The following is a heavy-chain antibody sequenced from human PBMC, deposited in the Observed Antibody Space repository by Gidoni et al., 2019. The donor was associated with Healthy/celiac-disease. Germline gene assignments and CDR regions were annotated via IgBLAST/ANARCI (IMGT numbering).Heavy chain of an antibody. J-gene: IGHJ4*02. V-gene: IGHV3-21*01. CDR1: GFTFSSDS. CDR2: ISSSSRYI. CDR3: ARGIAAAGTVDY. D-gene: IGHD6-13*01. Sequence: EVPLVESGGGLVNPGGSLRLSCAASGFTFSSDSMNWVRQAPGKGLEWVSSISSSSRYIYYADSVKGRFTISRDNAKNSLYLQMNSLRAEDTAVYYCARGIAAAGTVDYWGQGTLVTVSS.